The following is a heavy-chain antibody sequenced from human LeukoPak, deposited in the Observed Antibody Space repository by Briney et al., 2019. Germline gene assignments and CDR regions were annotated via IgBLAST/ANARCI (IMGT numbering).Heavy chain of an antibody. D-gene: IGHD3-10*01. CDR3: ATDNSYGSGSYYT. J-gene: IGHJ4*02. CDR2: IYYSGNT. CDR1: GGSISSGGYY. Sequence: KSSETLSLTCTVSGGSISSGGYYWSWIRQHPGKGLEWIGYIYYSGNTNYNPSLKSRVTISVDTSKNQFSLKLSSVTAADTAVYYCATDNSYGSGSYYTWGQGTLVTVSS. V-gene: IGHV4-61*08.